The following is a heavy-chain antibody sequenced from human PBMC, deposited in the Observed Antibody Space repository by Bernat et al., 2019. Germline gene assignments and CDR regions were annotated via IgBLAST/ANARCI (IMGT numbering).Heavy chain of an antibody. D-gene: IGHD5-12*01. J-gene: IGHJ3*02. V-gene: IGHV4-59*08. CDR1: GGSISSYY. CDR2: IYYSGST. CDR3: ARRREYSSYGGAFDI. Sequence: QVQLQESGPGLVKPSETLSLTCTVSGGSISSYYWSWIRQPPGKGLEWIGYIYYSGSTNYNPSLKSRVTISVDTSKNQFSLKLSSVTAADTAVYYCARRREYSSYGGAFDIWGQGTMVTVSS.